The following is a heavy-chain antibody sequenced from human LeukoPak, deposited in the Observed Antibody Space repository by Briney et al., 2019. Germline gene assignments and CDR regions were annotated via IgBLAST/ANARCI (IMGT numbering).Heavy chain of an antibody. CDR3: ARDNSKYYGSGSYSS. CDR2: INHSGST. D-gene: IGHD3-10*01. Sequence: SETLSLTCAVYGGSFSGYYWSWIRQPPGKGLEWIGEINHSGSTNYNPSLKSRVTISVDTSKNQFSLKLSSVTAADTAVYYCARDNSKYYGSGSYSSWGQGTLVTVSS. CDR1: GGSFSGYY. J-gene: IGHJ5*02. V-gene: IGHV4-34*01.